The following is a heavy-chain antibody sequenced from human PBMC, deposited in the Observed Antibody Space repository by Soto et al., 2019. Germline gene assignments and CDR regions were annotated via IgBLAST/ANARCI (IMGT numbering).Heavy chain of an antibody. CDR3: ARSARDSVVVPAAMGAAYYYGMDG. V-gene: IGHV1-69*06. CDR2: IIPIFGTA. D-gene: IGHD2-2*01. Sequence: QVQLVQSGAEVKKPGSSVKVSCKASGGTFSSYAISWVRQAPGQGLEWMGGIIPIFGTANYAQKFQGRVTITADKSTSKDYMELSSLISEDTAVYYCARSARDSVVVPAAMGAAYYYGMDGWGQGTTVTVSS. J-gene: IGHJ6*02. CDR1: GGTFSSYA.